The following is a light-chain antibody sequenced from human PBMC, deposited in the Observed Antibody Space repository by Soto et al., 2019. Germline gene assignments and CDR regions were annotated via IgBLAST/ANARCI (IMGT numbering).Light chain of an antibody. V-gene: IGKV1-9*01. CDR1: QGISSY. CDR2: SAS. CDR3: QQLNSHPYT. Sequence: DIQLTQSPSFLSASVGGRVTITCRASQGISSYLAWYQQKPGKAPKLLIYSASTLQSGVPSRFSGGGSGTDFTLTIRRLQPEDFATYYCQQLNSHPYTFGQGTKLEIK. J-gene: IGKJ2*01.